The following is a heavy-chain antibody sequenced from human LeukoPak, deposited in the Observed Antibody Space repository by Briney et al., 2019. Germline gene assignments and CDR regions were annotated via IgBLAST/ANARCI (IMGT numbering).Heavy chain of an antibody. J-gene: IGHJ4*02. V-gene: IGHV1-2*06. CDR2: INPNSGGT. CDR3: ARGSGYGDSPGLD. D-gene: IGHD4-17*01. Sequence: RASVKVSCKASGYTFTGYYMHWVRQAPGQGLEWMGRINPNSGGTNYAQQFQGRVTMTRDTSITTAYMEVVRLASDDTAVYYCARGSGYGDSPGLDWGQGTLVTVSS. CDR1: GYTFTGYY.